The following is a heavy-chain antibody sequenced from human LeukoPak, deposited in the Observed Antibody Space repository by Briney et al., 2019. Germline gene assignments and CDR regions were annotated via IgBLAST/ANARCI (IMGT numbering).Heavy chain of an antibody. Sequence: PGGSLRLSCSASGFTFSRYWMSWVRQAPGKGLEWVTNIKQDGSQKFYVASVKGRFTISRDNSKNTLYLQMNSLRAEDTAVYYCAKDGFRNDYGDYGIANYFDYWGQGTLVTVSS. D-gene: IGHD4-17*01. V-gene: IGHV3-7*01. CDR1: GFTFSRYW. J-gene: IGHJ4*02. CDR3: AKDGFRNDYGDYGIANYFDY. CDR2: IKQDGSQK.